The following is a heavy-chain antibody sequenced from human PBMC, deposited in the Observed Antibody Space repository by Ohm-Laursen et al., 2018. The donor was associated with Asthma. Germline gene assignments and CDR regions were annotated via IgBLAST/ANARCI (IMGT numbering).Heavy chain of an antibody. CDR2: GGSYYDGGLK. CDR3: AKDLWADYGGNSSDY. CDR1: GFTFRSYA. J-gene: IGHJ4*02. Sequence: SLRLSCTASGFTFRSYAMHWVRQAPGKGLEWVAVGGSYYDGGLKYYADSVNGRFTVSRDDSKNTLYLQMNSLRAEDTAVYYCAKDLWADYGGNSSDYWGQGTLVTVSS. D-gene: IGHD4-23*01. V-gene: IGHV3-30-3*01.